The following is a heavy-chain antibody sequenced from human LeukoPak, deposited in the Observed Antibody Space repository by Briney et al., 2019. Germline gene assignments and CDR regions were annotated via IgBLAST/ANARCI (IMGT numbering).Heavy chain of an antibody. CDR1: GGSISSYY. D-gene: IGHD1-26*01. CDR3: ARVWVGAIDY. CDR2: IYYSGST. Sequence: SETLSLTCTVSGGSISSYYWSWIRQPPGKGLEWIGYIYYSGSTNYNPSLKSRVTISVDTSKNQFSLKLSSVTAADTAVYYCARVWVGAIDYWGQGTLVTVSS. J-gene: IGHJ4*02. V-gene: IGHV4-59*01.